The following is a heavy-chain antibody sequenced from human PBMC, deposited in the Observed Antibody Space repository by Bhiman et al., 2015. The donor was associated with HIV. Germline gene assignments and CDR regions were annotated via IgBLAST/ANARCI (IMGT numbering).Heavy chain of an antibody. CDR2: ISGSSSFI. D-gene: IGHD3/OR15-3a*01. J-gene: IGHJ3*02. CDR3: ARDGEVRVGLSGTLSPFDM. CDR1: GFIFRNYN. V-gene: IGHV3-21*02. Sequence: EVQLVESGGGLVKPGGSLRLSCATSGFIFRNYNLNWVRQAPGKGLEWVSSISGSSSFIYYADSVKGRFTISRDNAKNSLYLQMNSLSVDDTAVYYCARDGEVRVGLSGTLSPFDMWAKGQWSPSLQ.